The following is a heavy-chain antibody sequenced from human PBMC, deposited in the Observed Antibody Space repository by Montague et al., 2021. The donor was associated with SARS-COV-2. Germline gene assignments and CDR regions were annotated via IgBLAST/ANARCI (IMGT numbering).Heavy chain of an antibody. V-gene: IGHV3-23*01. CDR1: GFTFSNYA. D-gene: IGHD4-17*01. J-gene: IGHJ6*02. CDR3: AKGREWVTVNVDPPYYSYGMDV. Sequence: SRRLSCAASGFTFSNYAMTWVRQAPGKGPEWVSALSGSGGKTYYADSVKGRFTISRDNSKNTLYLQMKSLRADDTAIYYCAKGREWVTVNVDPPYYSYGMDVWGQGTTVTVSS. CDR2: LSGSGGKT.